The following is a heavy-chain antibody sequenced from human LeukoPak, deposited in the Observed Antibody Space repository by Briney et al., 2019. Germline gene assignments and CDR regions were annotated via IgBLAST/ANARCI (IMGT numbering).Heavy chain of an antibody. Sequence: GSLRLSCAASGFTFSSYGMHWVRQAPGKGREWVAVISYDGSNKYYADSVKGRFTISRDNSKNTLYLQMNSLRAEDTAVYYCAKVSFGPLGAFDIWGQGTMVTVSS. CDR2: ISYDGSNK. CDR3: AKVSFGPLGAFDI. V-gene: IGHV3-30*18. D-gene: IGHD3-16*01. CDR1: GFTFSSYG. J-gene: IGHJ3*02.